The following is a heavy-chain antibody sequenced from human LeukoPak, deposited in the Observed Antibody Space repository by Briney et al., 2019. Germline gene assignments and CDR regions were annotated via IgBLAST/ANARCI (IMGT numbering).Heavy chain of an antibody. CDR1: GFTFNSYA. CDR2: ISYDGSIN. Sequence: PGGSLRLSCVGSGFTFNSYAVHWVRQAPGKGLEWVAVISYDGSINFYAASVKRRFTISRDNSKNTLYLQMNSLRAEDTALYFCARDRRYCGGGSCYFNYFFDYWGQGTLVTVSS. D-gene: IGHD2-15*01. J-gene: IGHJ4*02. V-gene: IGHV3-30-3*01. CDR3: ARDRRYCGGGSCYFNYFFDY.